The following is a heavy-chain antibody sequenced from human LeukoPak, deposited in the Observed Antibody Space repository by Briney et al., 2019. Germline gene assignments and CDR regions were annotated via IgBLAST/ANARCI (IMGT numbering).Heavy chain of an antibody. D-gene: IGHD4-17*01. Sequence: GGSLRLSCAASGFTFTNYWMSWVRQSPGKGLGWVANISQDGSAKYYVDSVKGRFTISRDNAKNSLYLQMNSLRTDDTAVYYCAICYSDHSDYFDYWGQGTLVTVSS. CDR2: ISQDGSAK. J-gene: IGHJ4*02. CDR3: AICYSDHSDYFDY. CDR1: GFTFTNYW. V-gene: IGHV3-7*03.